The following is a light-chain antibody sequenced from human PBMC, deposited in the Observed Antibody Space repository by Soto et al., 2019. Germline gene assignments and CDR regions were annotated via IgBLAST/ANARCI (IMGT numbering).Light chain of an antibody. CDR3: QQYGSSPPT. V-gene: IGKV3-20*01. J-gene: IGKJ1*01. CDR1: QSVSNNY. Sequence: EIVLTQSPGTLSLSPGERATLSCRASQSVSNNYLAWYQQKPGQAPRLLIYGASNRATGTPDRFSGSGSGTDFTLTINSLEPEDFALYYCQQYGSSPPTFGQGTKVDI. CDR2: GAS.